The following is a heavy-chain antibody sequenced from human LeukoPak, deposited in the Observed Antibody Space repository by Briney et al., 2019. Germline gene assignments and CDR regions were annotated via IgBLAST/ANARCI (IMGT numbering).Heavy chain of an antibody. V-gene: IGHV3-23*01. Sequence: PGGSLRLXCAASGFTFSSYAMRWVRQTPGKGLEWVSAISGSGGSTYYADSVKGRFTISRDNSKNTLYLQMNSLRAEDTAVYYCAKGVVVVPAALNYFDYWGQGTLVTVSS. D-gene: IGHD2-2*01. CDR2: ISGSGGST. CDR3: AKGVVVVPAALNYFDY. CDR1: GFTFSSYA. J-gene: IGHJ4*02.